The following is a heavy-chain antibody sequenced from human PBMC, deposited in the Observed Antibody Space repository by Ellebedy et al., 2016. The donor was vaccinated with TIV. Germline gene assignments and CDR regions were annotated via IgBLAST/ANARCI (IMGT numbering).Heavy chain of an antibody. CDR2: IKQDGSEK. CDR1: GFTFSIYW. Sequence: GESLKISCAASGFTFSIYWMSWVRQAPGKGLECVANIKQDGSEKSYVDSVKGRFTISRDSAKNSLYLQMNSLRAEDTAVYYCSRHTDYALDYWGQGALVTVSS. CDR3: SRHTDYALDY. V-gene: IGHV3-7*01. J-gene: IGHJ4*02. D-gene: IGHD4-17*01.